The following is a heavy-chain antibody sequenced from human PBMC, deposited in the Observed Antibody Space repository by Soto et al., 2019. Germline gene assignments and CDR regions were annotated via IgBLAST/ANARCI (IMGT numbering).Heavy chain of an antibody. J-gene: IGHJ4*02. CDR1: GGSISSSSYS. CDR3: MRRQYGDFFDY. Sequence: QLQLQESGPGLVKPSETLSLTCTVSGGSISSSSYSWGWIRQPPGKGLEWIGNIYSSGSNFYKPSLQSRITLSVDTSKNQFSLNLSSVTAADTAIYYCMRRQYGDFFDYWGQGTLVTVSS. D-gene: IGHD4-17*01. V-gene: IGHV4-39*01. CDR2: IYSSGSN.